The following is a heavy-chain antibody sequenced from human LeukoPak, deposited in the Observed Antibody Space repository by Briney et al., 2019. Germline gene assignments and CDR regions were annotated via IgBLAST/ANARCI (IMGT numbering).Heavy chain of an antibody. Sequence: ASVKVSCKASGYTSTSYGISWVRQAPGQGLEWMGWMNPNSGNTGYAQKFQGRVTMTRNTSISTAYMELSSLRSEDTAVYYCARGPPQDYYDSSGYSSYYYYYYGMDVWGQGTTVTVSS. D-gene: IGHD3-22*01. CDR3: ARGPPQDYYDSSGYSSYYYYYYGMDV. CDR2: MNPNSGNT. J-gene: IGHJ6*02. V-gene: IGHV1-8*02. CDR1: GYTSTSYG.